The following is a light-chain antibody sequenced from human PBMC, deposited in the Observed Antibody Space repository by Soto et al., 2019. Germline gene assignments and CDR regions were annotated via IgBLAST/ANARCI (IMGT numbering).Light chain of an antibody. V-gene: IGLV2-14*01. CDR1: SSDIGGYNY. J-gene: IGLJ2*01. Sequence: QSVLTQPASVSGSPEQSITIACTGTSSDIGGYNYVSWYQQHPGTAPKLLIYDVNNRPSGVSDRLSGSKSGNTASLTVSGLQAEDEAHYYCTSYTRSNTVIFGGGTKLTVL. CDR2: DVN. CDR3: TSYTRSNTVI.